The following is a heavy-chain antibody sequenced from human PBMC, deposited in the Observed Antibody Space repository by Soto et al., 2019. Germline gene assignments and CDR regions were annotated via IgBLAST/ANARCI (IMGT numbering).Heavy chain of an antibody. Sequence: SETLSLTCAVSGFSISSGYYWGWIRQPPGKGLEWIGSMYYSGTTYYNPSLKSRVAISVDTSKNQFSLKLRSVTAADTAVYYCARDWDRDSYTGGYFDYWGQGTLVTVSS. CDR1: GFSISSGYY. V-gene: IGHV4-38-2*02. J-gene: IGHJ4*02. CDR2: MYYSGTT. CDR3: ARDWDRDSYTGGYFDY. D-gene: IGHD1-26*01.